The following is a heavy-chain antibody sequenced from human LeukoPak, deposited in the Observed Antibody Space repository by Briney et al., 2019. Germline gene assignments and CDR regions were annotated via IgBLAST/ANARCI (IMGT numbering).Heavy chain of an antibody. Sequence: SETLSLTCTVSGGSISSGSYYWSWIRQPAGKGLEWIGRIYTSGSTNYNPSLKSRVTISVDTSKNQFSLKLSSVTAADTAVYYSARETYYYDSSGHVYWGQGTLVTVSS. V-gene: IGHV4-61*02. CDR3: ARETYYYDSSGHVY. J-gene: IGHJ4*02. CDR2: IYTSGST. D-gene: IGHD3-22*01. CDR1: GGSISSGSYY.